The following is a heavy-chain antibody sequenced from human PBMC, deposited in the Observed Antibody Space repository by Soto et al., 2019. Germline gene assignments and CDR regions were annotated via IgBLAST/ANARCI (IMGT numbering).Heavy chain of an antibody. CDR1: GGTFSSYA. CDR3: ARSGYSSRPDYYYYVMNV. V-gene: IGHV1-69*13. D-gene: IGHD6-13*01. J-gene: IGHJ6*02. Sequence: SVKVSCKASGGTFSSYAIIWVRQAPGQGLEWMGGIIPIFGTANYAQKFQGRVTITADESTSTAYMELSSLRPEDTAVYYCARSGYSSRPDYYYYVMNVWGQVTTVTVSS. CDR2: IIPIFGTA.